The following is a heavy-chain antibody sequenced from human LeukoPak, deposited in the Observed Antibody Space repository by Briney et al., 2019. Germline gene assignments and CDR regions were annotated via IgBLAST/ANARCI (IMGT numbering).Heavy chain of an antibody. Sequence: ASVKVSCKVSGYTLTELSMHWVRQAPGKGLEWMGGFDPEDGETIYAQKFQGRVTMTEDTSTDTAYMELSSLRSEDTAVYYCATGRSPPRYYYDSSGYRNYFDYWGQGTLVTVSS. CDR1: GYTLTELS. V-gene: IGHV1-24*01. D-gene: IGHD3-22*01. J-gene: IGHJ4*02. CDR2: FDPEDGET. CDR3: ATGRSPPRYYYDSSGYRNYFDY.